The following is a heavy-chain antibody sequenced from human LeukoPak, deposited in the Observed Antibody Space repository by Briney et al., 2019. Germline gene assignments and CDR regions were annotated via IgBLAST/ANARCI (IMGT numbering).Heavy chain of an antibody. J-gene: IGHJ6*02. CDR2: ISAYNGNT. CDR1: GYTFASYG. D-gene: IGHD2-15*01. Sequence: ASVKVSCKASGYTFASYGISWVRQAPGQGLEWMGWISAYNGNTNYPQKLQDRVTMTTDTSTSTAYMDLRSLRYDDTAVYYCARVDPYYAGMDVWGQRATVTVSS. CDR3: ARVDPYYAGMDV. V-gene: IGHV1-18*01.